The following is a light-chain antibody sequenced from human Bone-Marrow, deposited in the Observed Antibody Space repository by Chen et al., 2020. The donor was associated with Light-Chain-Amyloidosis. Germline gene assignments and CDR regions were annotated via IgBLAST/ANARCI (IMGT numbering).Light chain of an antibody. Sequence: SYVLTQPSSVSVAPGQTATIACGGNNIGSTSVHWYQQTPGQAPLLVDYDDSDRPSGIPERMSGSNSGNTANVTIRGGEAGDEADDYCQVWDRSSDRPVFGGGTKLTVL. CDR1: NIGSTS. CDR3: QVWDRSSDRPV. V-gene: IGLV3-21*02. CDR2: DDS. J-gene: IGLJ3*02.